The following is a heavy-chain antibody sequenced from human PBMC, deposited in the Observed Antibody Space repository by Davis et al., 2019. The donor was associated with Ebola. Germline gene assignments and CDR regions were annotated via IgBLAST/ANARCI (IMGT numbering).Heavy chain of an antibody. J-gene: IGHJ4*02. Sequence: ASVKVSCKASGYTFTSYDINWVRQATGQGLEWMGWMNPNSGNTGYAQKFQGRVTMTRNTSISTAYMELSSLRSEDTAVYYCARGPLTRPRYSGSYVNYWGQGTLVTVSS. D-gene: IGHD1-26*01. V-gene: IGHV1-8*01. CDR2: MNPNSGNT. CDR3: ARGPLTRPRYSGSYVNY. CDR1: GYTFTSYD.